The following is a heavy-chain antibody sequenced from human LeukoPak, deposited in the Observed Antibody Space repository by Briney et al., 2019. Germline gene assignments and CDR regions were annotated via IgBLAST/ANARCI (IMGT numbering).Heavy chain of an antibody. J-gene: IGHJ6*03. CDR1: GFTFSSYW. D-gene: IGHD6-19*01. CDR2: IKQDGSEK. V-gene: IGHV3-7*03. Sequence: GGSLRLSCAASGFTFSSYWMSWVRQAPGKGLEWVANIKQDGSEKYYVDSVKGRFTISRDNAKNSLYLQMNSLRAEDTAVYYCAKGPPGYSSGWYSYYYYYYMDVWGKGTTVTVSS. CDR3: AKGPPGYSSGWYSYYYYYYMDV.